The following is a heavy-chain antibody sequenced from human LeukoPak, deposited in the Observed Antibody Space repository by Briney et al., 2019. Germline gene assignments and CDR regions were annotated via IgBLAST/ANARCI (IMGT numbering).Heavy chain of an antibody. D-gene: IGHD3-10*01. CDR2: INHSGST. Sequence: SETLSLTCAVYGGSFSGYYWSWIRRPPGKGLEWIGEINHSGSTNYNPSLKSRVTISVDTSKNQFSLKLSSVTAADTAVYYCARAPRHGSGSYRNYYYYVDVWGKGTTVTVSS. J-gene: IGHJ6*03. V-gene: IGHV4-34*01. CDR1: GGSFSGYY. CDR3: ARAPRHGSGSYRNYYYYVDV.